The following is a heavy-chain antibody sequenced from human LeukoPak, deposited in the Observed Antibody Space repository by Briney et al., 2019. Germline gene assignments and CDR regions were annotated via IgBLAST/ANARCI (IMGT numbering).Heavy chain of an antibody. V-gene: IGHV1-18*01. CDR3: ARDRRPSYYGSGSYYIGPEGAFDI. Sequence: GASVKVSCKASGYTFTSYGISWVRQAPGHGLEWMGWISAYNGNTNYPQKLQGRVTMTTDTSTSTSYMELRSLRSDDTDVYYCARDRRPSYYGSGSYYIGPEGAFDIWGQGTMVTVSS. CDR2: ISAYNGNT. D-gene: IGHD3-10*01. CDR1: GYTFTSYG. J-gene: IGHJ3*02.